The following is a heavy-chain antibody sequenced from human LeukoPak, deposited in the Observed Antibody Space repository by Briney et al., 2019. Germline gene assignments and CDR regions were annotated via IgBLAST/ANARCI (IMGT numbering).Heavy chain of an antibody. CDR1: GFTFSSYN. V-gene: IGHV3-21*01. Sequence: GGSLRLSCAASGFTFSSYNMNWVRQAPGKGLEWVSSISTSSSYIYYADSVKGRFTISRDNAKKSLYLQMNSLRAGDTAVYYCARWSSRGGFDYWGQGTLVTVSS. D-gene: IGHD3-16*01. J-gene: IGHJ4*02. CDR2: ISTSSSYI. CDR3: ARWSSRGGFDY.